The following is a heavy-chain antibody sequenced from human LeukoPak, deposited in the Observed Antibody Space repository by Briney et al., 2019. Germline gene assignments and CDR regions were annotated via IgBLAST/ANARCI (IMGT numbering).Heavy chain of an antibody. CDR3: SRSRRVLCTGACYSFDY. Sequence: PGGSLRLSCTASGFTFGGYGMSWFRQAPGKGLEWVGVIRSKRYDGSTEYVACVKDRFIILRDDSISIVYLQMNSLKIEDTGVYYCSRSRRVLCTGACYSFDYWGQGTLVAVSS. V-gene: IGHV3-49*03. J-gene: IGHJ4*02. D-gene: IGHD2-21*01. CDR1: GFTFGGYG. CDR2: IRSKRYDGST.